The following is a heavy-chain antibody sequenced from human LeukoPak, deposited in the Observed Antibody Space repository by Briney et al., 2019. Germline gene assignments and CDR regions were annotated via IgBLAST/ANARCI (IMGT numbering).Heavy chain of an antibody. J-gene: IGHJ4*02. CDR3: ARRQIYFDY. V-gene: IGHV4-59*08. Sequence: SETLSLTCTVSGGSISSYYWSWIRQPPGKGLEWIGYIYYSGSTNYNPSLKSRVTISVDTSKSQFSLKLSSVTAADTAVYYCARRQIYFDYWGQGTLVTVSS. CDR2: IYYSGST. CDR1: GGSISSYY.